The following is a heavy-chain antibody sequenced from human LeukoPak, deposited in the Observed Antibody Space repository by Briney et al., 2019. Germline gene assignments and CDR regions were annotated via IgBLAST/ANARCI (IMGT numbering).Heavy chain of an antibody. J-gene: IGHJ6*02. D-gene: IGHD6-19*01. V-gene: IGHV3-23*01. CDR3: AKDRSGGGDYYFGMDV. CDR2: ISGSGGSA. Sequence: GGSLRLSCAASGLTFSSYAMSWVRQAPGKGLEWVSSISGSGGSAYYADSVKGRFTISRDNSKNTLYLQMNSLRAEDTAVYYCAKDRSGGGDYYFGMDVWGPGTTVTVSS. CDR1: GLTFSSYA.